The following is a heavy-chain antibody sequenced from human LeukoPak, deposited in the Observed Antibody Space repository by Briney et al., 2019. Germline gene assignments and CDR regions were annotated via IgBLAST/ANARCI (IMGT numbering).Heavy chain of an antibody. J-gene: IGHJ4*02. CDR2: IYYSGST. CDR3: AGTYYDILTGYLGGL. D-gene: IGHD3-9*01. V-gene: IGHV4-39*07. Sequence: SETLSLTCTVSGGSISSRSYYWGWIRQPPGKGLEWIGSIYYSGSTYYNPSLKSRVTISVDTSKNQFSLKLSSVTAADTAVYYCAGTYYDILTGYLGGLWGQGTLVTVSS. CDR1: GGSISSRSYY.